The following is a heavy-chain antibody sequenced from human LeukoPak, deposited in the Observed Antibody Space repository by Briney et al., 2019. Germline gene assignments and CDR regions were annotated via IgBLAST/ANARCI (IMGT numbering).Heavy chain of an antibody. V-gene: IGHV1-69*13. Sequence: SVKVSCKASGGTFSSYAISWVRQAPGQGLEWMGGIIPIFGTANYAQKFQGRVTIAADESTSTAYMELSSLRSEDTAVYYCAHGVLRYFDVRYFDYWGQGTLVTVSS. CDR2: IIPIFGTA. D-gene: IGHD3-9*01. J-gene: IGHJ4*02. CDR3: AHGVLRYFDVRYFDY. CDR1: GGTFSSYA.